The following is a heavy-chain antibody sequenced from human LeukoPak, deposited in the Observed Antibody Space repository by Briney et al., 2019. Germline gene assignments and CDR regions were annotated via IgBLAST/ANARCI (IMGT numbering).Heavy chain of an antibody. D-gene: IGHD6-6*01. CDR3: AREYRGSSFNDY. CDR2: IKQDGSEK. J-gene: IGHJ4*02. Sequence: PGGSLRLSCAASGFTFSSYSMNWVRQAPGKGLEWVANIKQDGSEKYYVDSVKGRFTISRDNAKNSLYLQMNSLRADDTAVYYCAREYRGSSFNDYWGQGTLVTVSS. CDR1: GFTFSSYS. V-gene: IGHV3-7*01.